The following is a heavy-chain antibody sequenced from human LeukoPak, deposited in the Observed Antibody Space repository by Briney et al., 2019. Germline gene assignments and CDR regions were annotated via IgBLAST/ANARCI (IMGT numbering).Heavy chain of an antibody. D-gene: IGHD3-3*01. CDR2: ISAYNGNT. J-gene: IGHJ6*02. Sequence: ASVKVSCKASGYTFTSYGISWVRQAPGQGLEWMGWISAYNGNTNYAQKLQGRVTMTTDTSTSTAYMELRSLRSDDTAVYYCARVGVGAYYGFWSGYYYYGMDVWGQGTTVTVSS. CDR1: GYTFTSYG. V-gene: IGHV1-18*01. CDR3: ARVGVGAYYGFWSGYYYYGMDV.